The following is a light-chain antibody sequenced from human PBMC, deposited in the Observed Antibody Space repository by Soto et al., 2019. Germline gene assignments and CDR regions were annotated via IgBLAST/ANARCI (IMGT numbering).Light chain of an antibody. Sequence: QSVLTQPASVSGSPGQSITISCTGTSSDVGSYNYVSWYQQHPGKAPKLIIYEVSDRPSGISSRFSGSKSGNTASLTISGLQTEDEADYYCSSYTSSSTLFGTGTKVT. CDR1: SSDVGSYNY. V-gene: IGLV2-14*01. CDR3: SSYTSSSTL. J-gene: IGLJ1*01. CDR2: EVS.